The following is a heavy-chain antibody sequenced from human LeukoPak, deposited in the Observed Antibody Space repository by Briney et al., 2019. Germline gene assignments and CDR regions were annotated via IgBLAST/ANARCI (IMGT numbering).Heavy chain of an antibody. D-gene: IGHD1-14*01. CDR2: INPNSGGT. CDR3: ARVLLRTGIPEGFDP. CDR1: RHTFGDHY. Sequence: ASVKVSCKAFRHTFGDHYMHWVRQAPGQGLEWMGWINPNSGGTKYAQRFQGRVTMTRDTSISTAYMELRRLRSDDTAVYYCARVLLRTGIPEGFDPWGQGTLVTVSS. V-gene: IGHV1-2*02. J-gene: IGHJ5*02.